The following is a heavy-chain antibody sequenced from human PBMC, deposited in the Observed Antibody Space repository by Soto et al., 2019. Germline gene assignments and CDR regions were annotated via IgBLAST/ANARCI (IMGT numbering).Heavy chain of an antibody. Sequence: EVQLVESGGGLVKPGGSLRLSCAASGFTFSNAWMSWVRQAPGKGLEWVGRIKSKTDGGTTDYAAPVKGRFTISRDDSKNTLYLQMNSLKTEDTAVYYCTTDRVGASDFYYWGQGTLVTVSS. J-gene: IGHJ4*02. D-gene: IGHD1-26*01. CDR3: TTDRVGASDFYY. CDR2: IKSKTDGGTT. CDR1: GFTFSNAW. V-gene: IGHV3-15*01.